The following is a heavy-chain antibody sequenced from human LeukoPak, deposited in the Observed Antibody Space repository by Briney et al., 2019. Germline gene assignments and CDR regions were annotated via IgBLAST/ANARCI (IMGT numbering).Heavy chain of an antibody. J-gene: IGHJ5*02. Sequence: GASVKVSCKASRHTFTGYYMHWVRQAPGQGLEWMGWIHPNSGGTNYAQTFQGRVTMTRVTSISTAYMELSRLRSDDTAVYYCAKRGVRGYSYGINWFDPWGQGTLVTVSS. CDR1: RHTFTGYY. CDR3: AKRGVRGYSYGINWFDP. V-gene: IGHV1-2*02. D-gene: IGHD5-18*01. CDR2: IHPNSGGT.